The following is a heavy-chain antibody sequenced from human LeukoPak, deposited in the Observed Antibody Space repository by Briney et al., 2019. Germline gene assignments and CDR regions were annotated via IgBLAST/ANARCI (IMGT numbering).Heavy chain of an antibody. Sequence: PGRSLRLSCAASGFTFDDYAMHWVRQAPGKGLEWVSGISWNSGSIGYADSVKGRFTISRDNAKNSLYLQMNSLRAEDTAVYYCARVGTTGTTDYWGQGTLVTVSS. CDR3: ARVGTTGTTDY. J-gene: IGHJ4*02. CDR2: ISWNSGSI. D-gene: IGHD1-1*01. CDR1: GFTFDDYA. V-gene: IGHV3-9*01.